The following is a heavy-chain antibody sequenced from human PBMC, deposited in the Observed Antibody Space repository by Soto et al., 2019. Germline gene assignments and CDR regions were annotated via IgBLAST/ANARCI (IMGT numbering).Heavy chain of an antibody. CDR2: IKHDGSVQ. CDR3: ARAPYSNAWYRFDL. Sequence: PGGYLRLYGQGAGLTCSGYWMRWVRQAPGKGLEWVADIKHDGSVQYYVDSVKGRLTISRDNAKKQLYLQMNGLRAEDTALYYCARAPYSNAWYRFDLWGQGTLVTVSS. V-gene: IGHV3-7*03. CDR1: GLTCSGYW. D-gene: IGHD4-4*01. J-gene: IGHJ4*02.